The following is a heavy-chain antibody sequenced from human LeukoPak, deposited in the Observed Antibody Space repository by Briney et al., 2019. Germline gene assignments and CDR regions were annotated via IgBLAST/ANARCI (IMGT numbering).Heavy chain of an antibody. J-gene: IGHJ4*02. CDR3: ARMRYYDSGAYPNFDY. D-gene: IGHD3-22*01. Sequence: GGSLRLSCAASGFTVSSNYMSWVRQAPGKGLEWVSVIYSGGNTYYADSVEGRFTISRHNSKNTLYLQMNSLRAEDTAVYYCARMRYYDSGAYPNFDYWGQGTLVTVSS. CDR2: IYSGGNT. V-gene: IGHV3-53*04. CDR1: GFTVSSNY.